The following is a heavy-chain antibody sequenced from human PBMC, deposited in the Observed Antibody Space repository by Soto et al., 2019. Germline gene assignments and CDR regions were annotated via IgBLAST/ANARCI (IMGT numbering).Heavy chain of an antibody. J-gene: IGHJ1*01. Sequence: QITLKESGPTLVKPTQTLTLTCTFSGFSLSTPGVGVGWIRQPPGKALEWLALIYWDDDKRYSPSLKSRLTITKDTTKSQVVLTMTNLDPVDTGTYYCAHTSGYDTSAHYVEYFHRWGQGTLVTVSS. CDR3: AHTSGYDTSAHYVEYFHR. V-gene: IGHV2-5*02. CDR1: GFSLSTPGVG. D-gene: IGHD3-22*01. CDR2: IYWDDDK.